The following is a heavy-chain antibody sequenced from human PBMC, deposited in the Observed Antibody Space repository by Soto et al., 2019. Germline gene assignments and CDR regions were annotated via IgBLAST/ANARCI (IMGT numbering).Heavy chain of an antibody. D-gene: IGHD1-26*01. CDR2: IGSSSSFI. CDR1: GFTFDTYN. J-gene: IGHJ6*02. CDR3: ARIISGSTGPYYYYAMDV. V-gene: IGHV3-21*06. Sequence: GESLKISCAASGFTFDTYNMNWVRQTPGQGREWVSSIGSSSSFIYYSASVRGRFTVSRDNAKNSLYLQLSSLRAEDTAVYYCARIISGSTGPYYYYAMDVWGQGTAVTVSS.